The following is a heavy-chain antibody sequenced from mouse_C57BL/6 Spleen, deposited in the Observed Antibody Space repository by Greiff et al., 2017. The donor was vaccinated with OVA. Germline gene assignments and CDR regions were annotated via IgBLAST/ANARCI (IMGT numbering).Heavy chain of an antibody. J-gene: IGHJ4*01. V-gene: IGHV1-15*01. CDR3: TGGLGVYAMDY. D-gene: IGHD2-4*01. CDR2: IDPETGGT. CDR1: GYTFTDYE. Sequence: VQRVESGAELVRPGASVTLSCKASGYTFTDYEMHWVKQTPVHGLEWIGAIDPETGGTAYNQKFKGKAILTADKSSSTAYMELRSLTSEDSAGYYCTGGLGVYAMDYWGQGTSVTVSS.